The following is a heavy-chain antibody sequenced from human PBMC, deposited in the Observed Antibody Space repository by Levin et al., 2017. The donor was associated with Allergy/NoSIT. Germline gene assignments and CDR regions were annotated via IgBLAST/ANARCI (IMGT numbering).Heavy chain of an antibody. Sequence: GESLKISCAASGFTFSSYAMSWVRQAPGKGLEWVSAISGSGGSTYYADSVKGRFTISRDNSKNTLYLQMNSLRAEDTAVYYCAKVRGPYGSGSHHAEYFQHWGQGTLVTVSS. D-gene: IGHD3-10*01. J-gene: IGHJ1*01. CDR3: AKVRGPYGSGSHHAEYFQH. V-gene: IGHV3-23*01. CDR2: ISGSGGST. CDR1: GFTFSSYA.